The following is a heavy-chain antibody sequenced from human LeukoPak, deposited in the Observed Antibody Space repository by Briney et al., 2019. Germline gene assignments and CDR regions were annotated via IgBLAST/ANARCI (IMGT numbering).Heavy chain of an antibody. D-gene: IGHD1-26*01. CDR3: AKDPVLVGATPDAFDI. CDR1: GFIVSSNY. J-gene: IGHJ3*02. V-gene: IGHV3-30*02. CDR2: IRFDGSDK. Sequence: GGSLRLSCAASGFIVSSNYMSWVRQAPGKGLEWVAFIRFDGSDKNYADSVKGRFTISRDNSKNTLFLQMNSLRGEDTAVYYCAKDPVLVGATPDAFDIWGQGTMVTVSS.